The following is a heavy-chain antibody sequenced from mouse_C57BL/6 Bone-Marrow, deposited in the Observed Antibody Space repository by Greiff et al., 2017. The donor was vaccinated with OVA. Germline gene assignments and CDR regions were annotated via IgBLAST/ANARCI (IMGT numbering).Heavy chain of an antibody. CDR1: GFTFSNYW. CDR2: IRLKSDNYAT. Sequence: EVQVEESGGGLVQPGGSMKLSCVASGFTFSNYWMNWVRQSPGKGLEWVAQIRLKSDNYATHYAVSVKGRFTISRDDSKSSVYLQMNNLRAEDTGIYYCTKDPIYYGNYRDYWGQGTTLTVSS. CDR3: TKDPIYYGNYRDY. D-gene: IGHD2-1*01. J-gene: IGHJ2*01. V-gene: IGHV6-3*01.